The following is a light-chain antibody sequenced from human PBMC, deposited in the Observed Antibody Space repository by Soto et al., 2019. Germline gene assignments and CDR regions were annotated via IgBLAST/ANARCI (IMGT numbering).Light chain of an antibody. CDR1: SSDVGGYHY. CDR2: EVS. Sequence: QSALTQPASVSGSPGQSITISCTGTSSDVGGYHYVSWYQQHPGKAPKLMIYEVSNRPSGVSNRFSGSKSVNTALLTIAGLQAEYEAGYYCSSYTSSSTRVFGGGTELAVL. J-gene: IGLJ3*02. V-gene: IGLV2-14*01. CDR3: SSYTSSSTRV.